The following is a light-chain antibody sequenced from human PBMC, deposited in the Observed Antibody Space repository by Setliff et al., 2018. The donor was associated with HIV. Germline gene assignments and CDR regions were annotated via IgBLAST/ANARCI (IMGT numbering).Light chain of an antibody. CDR3: NSYTSSSTCV. CDR2: EVS. Sequence: QSALTQPASVSGPPGQSITISCTGTSSDVGGYDYVSWYQQYPGKAPKLMIYEVSNRPSGVSNRFSGSKSGNTASLTISGLQAEDEADYYCNSYTSSSTCVFGTGTKVTVL. V-gene: IGLV2-14*01. J-gene: IGLJ1*01. CDR1: SSDVGGYDY.